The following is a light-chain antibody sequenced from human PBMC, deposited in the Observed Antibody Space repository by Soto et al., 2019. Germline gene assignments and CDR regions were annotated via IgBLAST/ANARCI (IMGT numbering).Light chain of an antibody. J-gene: IGKJ2*01. CDR3: HQYDDWPPRYT. Sequence: EIVLTQSPATLSVSPGERATLSCRASQSIGTNLAWYQQKPGQAPRLLIHGASTRATGSPARFSGGGSGTEFILTISSLQSEDFAVYYCHQYDDWPPRYTFGQGTRLEI. V-gene: IGKV3-15*01. CDR2: GAS. CDR1: QSIGTN.